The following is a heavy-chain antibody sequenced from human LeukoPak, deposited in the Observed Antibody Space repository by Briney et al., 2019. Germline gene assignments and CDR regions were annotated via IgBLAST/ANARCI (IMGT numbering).Heavy chain of an antibody. CDR1: GYTFTSYA. CDR3: ARLTTVKDAFDI. J-gene: IGHJ3*02. D-gene: IGHD4-17*01. Sequence: ASVKVSCKASGYTFTSYAMHWVRQAPGQRLEWMGWINAGNGNTKYSQKFQGRVTTTRDTSASTAYMELSSLRSEDTAVYYCARLTTVKDAFDIWGQGTMVTVSS. V-gene: IGHV1-3*01. CDR2: INAGNGNT.